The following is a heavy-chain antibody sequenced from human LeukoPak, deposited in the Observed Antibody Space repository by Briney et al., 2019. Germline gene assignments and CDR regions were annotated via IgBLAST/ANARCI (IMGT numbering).Heavy chain of an antibody. Sequence: SETLSLTCTVSGGSISDHQWSWIRQPPGKGLEWIGYIYYSGGTNYNPSLKSRVTISVDTSKKQFSLKLSSVTAADTAVYYCARLVTVRYYYYYGMDVWGQGTTVTVSS. CDR1: GGSISDHQ. V-gene: IGHV4-59*08. D-gene: IGHD2/OR15-2a*01. CDR2: IYYSGGT. CDR3: ARLVTVRYYYYYGMDV. J-gene: IGHJ6*02.